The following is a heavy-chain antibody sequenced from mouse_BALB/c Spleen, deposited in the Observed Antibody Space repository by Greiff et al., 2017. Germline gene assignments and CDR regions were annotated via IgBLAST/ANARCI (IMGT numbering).Heavy chain of an antibody. Sequence: EVQLVESGPGLVKPSQSLSLTCTVTGYSITSDYAWNWIRQFPGNKLEWMGYISYSGSTSYNPSLKSRISITRDTSKNQFFLQLNSVTTEDTATYYCARRGGNYGYYAMDYWGQGTSVTVSS. CDR3: ARRGGNYGYYAMDY. J-gene: IGHJ4*01. CDR2: ISYSGST. D-gene: IGHD2-1*01. CDR1: GYSITSDYA. V-gene: IGHV3-2*02.